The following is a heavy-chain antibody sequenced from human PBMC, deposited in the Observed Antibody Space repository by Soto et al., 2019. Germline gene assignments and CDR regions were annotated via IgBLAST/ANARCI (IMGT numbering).Heavy chain of an antibody. J-gene: IGHJ6*02. CDR2: IDPSDSYT. D-gene: IGHD2-21*01. Sequence: PGESLKISCKGSGYSFTSYWISWVRQMPGKGLEWMGRIDPSDSYTNYSPSFQGHVTISADKSISTAYLQWSSLKASDTAMYYCARHVVAPHYYYGMDVWGQGTTVTVSS. CDR1: GYSFTSYW. V-gene: IGHV5-10-1*01. CDR3: ARHVVAPHYYYGMDV.